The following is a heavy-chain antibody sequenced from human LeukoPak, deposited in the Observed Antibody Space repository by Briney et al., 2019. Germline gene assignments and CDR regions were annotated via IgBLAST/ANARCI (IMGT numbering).Heavy chain of an antibody. CDR3: AKDSVVLWFGEFQAMDV. V-gene: IGHV3-23*01. J-gene: IGHJ6*02. CDR1: GPTFSSYS. Sequence: PGGSLSLSRAPSGPTFSSYSMSWVRQAPGKGLEWVSSISGSGGSTDYADSVKGRFTISRDNSKHTLYLQMNSLRAEDTAVYYCAKDSVVLWFGEFQAMDVWGQGTTVTVSS. D-gene: IGHD3-10*01. CDR2: ISGSGGST.